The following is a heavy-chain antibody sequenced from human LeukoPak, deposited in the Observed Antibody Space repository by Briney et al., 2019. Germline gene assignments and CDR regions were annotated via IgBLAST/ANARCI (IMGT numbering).Heavy chain of an antibody. D-gene: IGHD1-26*01. CDR1: NGSISTYY. CDR3: ARHGGTLDYFDS. V-gene: IGHV4-59*08. CDR2: IYYGETT. J-gene: IGHJ4*02. Sequence: PSETLSLTCSVSNGSISTYYWSWIRQSPGKGLEWIGYIYYGETTTYNPSLKRRVTISVDSPRNLFSLRLTSLTAADTALYYCARHGGTLDYFDSWGPGSFVIVSS.